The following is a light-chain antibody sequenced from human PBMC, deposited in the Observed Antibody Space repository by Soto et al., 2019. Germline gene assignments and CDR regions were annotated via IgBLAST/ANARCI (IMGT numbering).Light chain of an antibody. J-gene: IGKJ2*01. CDR1: QSLVHSDGIFY. Sequence: DVVLTQSPLSLPVTLGQPASISCRSSQSLVHSDGIFYLNWFQQRPGQSPRRLIYKVSNRDYGVPDRFIGSGSGTDFTLEISGVEAEDVGVYYCMQGSHWPYTFGQGTKLEIK. V-gene: IGKV2-30*02. CDR3: MQGSHWPYT. CDR2: KVS.